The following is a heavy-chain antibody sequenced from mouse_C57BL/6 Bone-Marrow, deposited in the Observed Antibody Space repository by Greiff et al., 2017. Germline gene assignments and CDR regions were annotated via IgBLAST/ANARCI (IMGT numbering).Heavy chain of an antibody. J-gene: IGHJ3*01. V-gene: IGHV3-6*01. CDR3: ASPISFAY. CDR1: GYSITSGYY. CDR2: ISYDGSN. Sequence: DVKLQESGPGLVKPSQSLSLTCSVTGYSITSGYYWNWIRQFPGNKLEWMGYISYDGSNNYNPSLKNRISITRDTSKNQFFLKLNSVTTEDTATYYCASPISFAYWGQGTLVTVSA.